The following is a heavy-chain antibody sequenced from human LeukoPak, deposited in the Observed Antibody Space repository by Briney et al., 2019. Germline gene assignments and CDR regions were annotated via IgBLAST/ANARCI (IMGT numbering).Heavy chain of an antibody. V-gene: IGHV4-38-2*02. CDR3: ARRTYSASYWKHFDY. CDR2: INHSGST. CDR1: GYSISSGYY. Sequence: SETLSLTCTVSGYSISSGYYWGWIRQPPGKGLEWIGEINHSGSTNYNPSLKSRVTISVDTSKNQFSLKLSSVTAADTAVYFCARRTYSASYWKHFDYWGQGTLVTVSS. D-gene: IGHD1-26*01. J-gene: IGHJ4*02.